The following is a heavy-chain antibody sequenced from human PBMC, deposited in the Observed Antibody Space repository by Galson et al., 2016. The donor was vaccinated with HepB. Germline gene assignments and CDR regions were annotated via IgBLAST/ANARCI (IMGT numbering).Heavy chain of an antibody. CDR2: ITPGNGNT. CDR3: ARDHNYDFWSGYLGTNYYGMDV. V-gene: IGHV1-3*01. J-gene: IGHJ6*02. CDR1: EYTFSRYP. D-gene: IGHD3-3*01. Sequence: SVKVSCKASEYTFSRYPIHWVRQAPGQSLEWMGWITPGNGNTKYSQKFQGRVTTTSDTSARTAYMELSSLRSEDTAVYYCARDHNYDFWSGYLGTNYYGMDVWGQGTTVIVSS.